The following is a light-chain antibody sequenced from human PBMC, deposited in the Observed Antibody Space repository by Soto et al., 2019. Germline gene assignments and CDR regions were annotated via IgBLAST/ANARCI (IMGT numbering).Light chain of an antibody. CDR1: SSNIGSNY. V-gene: IGLV1-47*01. Sequence: QSVLTQPPSASGTPGQRVTISCSGSSSNIGSNYVYWYQQLPGPAPKLLIYRNNQRPSGVPDRFSGSKSGPSASLAISGLRSEEDADYYCAARVDSLLDYVFGTGTKLTVL. J-gene: IGLJ1*01. CDR2: RNN. CDR3: AARVDSLLDYV.